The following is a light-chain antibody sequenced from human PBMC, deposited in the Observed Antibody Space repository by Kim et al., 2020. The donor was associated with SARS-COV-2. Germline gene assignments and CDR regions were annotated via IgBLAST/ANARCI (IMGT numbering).Light chain of an antibody. CDR3: QAWDSSTVV. V-gene: IGLV3-1*01. Sequence: SYELTQPPSVSVSPGQTASITCSGDKLGDKYACWYQQKPGQSPVLVIYQDSKRPSGIPERFSGSNSGNTATLTISGTQAMDEADYYCQAWDSSTVVLGGGTQLNVL. CDR1: KLGDKY. CDR2: QDS. J-gene: IGLJ2*01.